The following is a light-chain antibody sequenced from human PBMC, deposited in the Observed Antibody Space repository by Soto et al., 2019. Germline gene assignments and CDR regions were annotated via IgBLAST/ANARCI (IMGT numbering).Light chain of an antibody. CDR2: DAS. J-gene: IGKJ1*01. V-gene: IGKV1-5*01. CDR1: QSISSW. CDR3: QQYNSYSQT. Sequence: DIQMTQSPSTLSASVGDRVTITCRASQSISSWLAWYQQKPGKAPKLLIYDASSLESGVPSRFIGSGSGTEFSLTISSLQPDDFSTYYCQQYNSYSQTFGQGTQVEIK.